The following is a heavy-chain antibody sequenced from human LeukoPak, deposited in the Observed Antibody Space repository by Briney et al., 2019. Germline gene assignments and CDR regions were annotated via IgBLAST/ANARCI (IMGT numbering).Heavy chain of an antibody. D-gene: IGHD6-6*01. CDR1: GYTFTSYD. CDR2: MNPNSANT. V-gene: IGHV1-8*03. CDR3: ARGRERGSSSSFTDY. J-gene: IGHJ4*02. Sequence: ASVKVSCKASGYTFTSYDINWVRQATGQGLEWTGWMNPNSANTGYAQKFQGRVTITRNTSISTTYMELSSLRFEDTAVYYCARGRERGSSSSFTDYWGQGTLVIVSS.